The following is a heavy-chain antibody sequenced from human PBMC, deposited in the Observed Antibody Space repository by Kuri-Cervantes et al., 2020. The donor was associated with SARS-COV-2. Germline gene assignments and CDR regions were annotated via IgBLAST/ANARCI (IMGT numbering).Heavy chain of an antibody. J-gene: IGHJ4*02. CDR3: ARYGDQSRGVFDY. CDR1: GFTFSSYA. Sequence: GGSLRLSCAASGFTFSSYAMSWVRQAPGKGLEWVSAISGSGGSTYYADSVKGRFTISRDNSKNTLYLQMNSLRAEDTAVYYCARYGDQSRGVFDYWGQGTLVTVSS. CDR2: ISGSGGST. V-gene: IGHV3-23*01. D-gene: IGHD4-17*01.